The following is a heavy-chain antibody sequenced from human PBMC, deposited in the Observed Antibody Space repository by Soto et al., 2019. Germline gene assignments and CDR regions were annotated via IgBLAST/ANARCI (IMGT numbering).Heavy chain of an antibody. Sequence: GSLRLSCTVSAVSEFSFSDQYMDWVSQAPGNGLEWVGRSRNRVNNLSTADGACGQGRFTSSRDESRSTVYLQMHSLKTDDKAVYYCSRVDPSAKSPYYWGQRTLVTVSS. CDR2: SRNRVNNLST. D-gene: IGHD2-15*01. CDR3: SRVDPSAKSPYY. J-gene: IGHJ4*02. V-gene: IGHV3-72*01. CDR1: EFSFSDQY.